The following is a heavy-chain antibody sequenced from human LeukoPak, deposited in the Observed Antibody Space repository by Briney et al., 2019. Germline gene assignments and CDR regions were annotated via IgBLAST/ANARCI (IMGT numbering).Heavy chain of an antibody. CDR1: GGTFSSYA. Sequence: GASVKVSCKASGGTFSSYAISWVRQAPGQGLEWMGGIIPIFGRANYAQKFQGRVTITADESTSTAYMELSSLRSGDKHAYYFTNGYYDFWSGYYRSVRYYYDYMDVWGKGTTVTVSS. CDR2: IIPIFGRA. CDR3: TNGYYDFWSGYYRSVRYYYDYMDV. D-gene: IGHD3-3*01. J-gene: IGHJ6*03. V-gene: IGHV1-69*13.